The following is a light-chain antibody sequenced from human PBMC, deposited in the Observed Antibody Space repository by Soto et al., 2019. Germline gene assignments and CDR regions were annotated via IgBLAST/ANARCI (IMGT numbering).Light chain of an antibody. V-gene: IGLV1-40*01. CDR1: SSNIGAGYG. Sequence: QSVLTQPPSVSEAPGQRVTISCTGSSSNIGAGYGAHWYQRVPGTAPKLLIYENNNRPSGVPDRFSGSKSGTSASLAITGLQAEDEAEYYCQSYDSSLSGYVFGTGTKLTVL. CDR2: ENN. J-gene: IGLJ1*01. CDR3: QSYDSSLSGYV.